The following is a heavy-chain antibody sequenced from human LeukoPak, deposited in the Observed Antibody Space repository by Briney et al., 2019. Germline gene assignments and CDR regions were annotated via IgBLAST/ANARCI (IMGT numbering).Heavy chain of an antibody. CDR3: ARTGPNIALVPVAVDY. J-gene: IGHJ4*02. V-gene: IGHV1-18*04. Sequence: ASVKVSCKTSGYTFSNYGITWVRQTPGQGLEWMGWISAYNGDTDYAQKLQDRITMTTDTSTSTAYMELRSLTSDDTAVFYCARTGPNIALVPVAVDYWGPGTLVTVSS. CDR1: GYTFSNYG. D-gene: IGHD2-2*01. CDR2: ISAYNGDT.